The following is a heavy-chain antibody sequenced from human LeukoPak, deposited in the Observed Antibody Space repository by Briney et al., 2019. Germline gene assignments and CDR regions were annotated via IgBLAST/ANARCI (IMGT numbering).Heavy chain of an antibody. V-gene: IGHV4-28*03. J-gene: IGHJ4*02. CDR3: ARGPPTDYYDSSGFYYVFDY. CDR1: GYSISSSNW. CDR2: IHCSGST. D-gene: IGHD3-22*01. Sequence: SDTLSLTCAVSGYSISSSNWWGWVRQPPGKGLEWIGYIHCSGSTYYSPSLMSRFTMSVDTSKNQFSLKLSSVTAADTAVYFCARGPPTDYYDSSGFYYVFDYWGQGTLVTVSS.